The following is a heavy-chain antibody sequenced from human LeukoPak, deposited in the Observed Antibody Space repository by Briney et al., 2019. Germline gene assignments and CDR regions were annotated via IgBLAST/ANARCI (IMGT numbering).Heavy chain of an antibody. Sequence: ASVKVSCKASGYTFTSYGISWVRQAAGQGLEWMGWISAYNGSTNYAQKLQGRVTMTTDTSTSTAYMELRSLRSDDTAVYYCARGRDFWSGYYNPYYYYYMDVWGKGTTVTVSS. CDR2: ISAYNGST. D-gene: IGHD3-3*01. V-gene: IGHV1-18*01. CDR1: GYTFTSYG. CDR3: ARGRDFWSGYYNPYYYYYMDV. J-gene: IGHJ6*03.